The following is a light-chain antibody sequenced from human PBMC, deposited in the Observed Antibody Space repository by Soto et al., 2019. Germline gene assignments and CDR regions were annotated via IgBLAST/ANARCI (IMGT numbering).Light chain of an antibody. CDR2: DVT. J-gene: IGLJ1*01. CDR3: SSYTSSSTLYV. CDR1: SSDVGDNNY. V-gene: IGLV2-14*01. Sequence: QSALTQPASVSGSPGQSITISCTGTSSDVGDNNYVSWYQQHPGKAPELMIYDVTHRPSGISNRFSGSKSGNTASLTISGLQAEDEADYYCSSYTSSSTLYVFGSGTKVTVL.